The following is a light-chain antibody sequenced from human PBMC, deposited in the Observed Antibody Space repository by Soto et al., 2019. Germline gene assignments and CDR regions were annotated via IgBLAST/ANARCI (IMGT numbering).Light chain of an antibody. V-gene: IGKV2D-29*01. J-gene: IGKJ4*01. CDR3: MQSLQPPLT. CDR1: QSLLYSDGKNY. CDR2: EVS. Sequence: DIVMTQTPLSLSVTPGQPASISCKSSQSLLYSDGKNYLYWYLQKPGQPPQLLIYEVSNRLSGVPARFSDSGSRTDFTLKISRVEAADVGVYYCMQSLQPPLTFGGGTKVEIK.